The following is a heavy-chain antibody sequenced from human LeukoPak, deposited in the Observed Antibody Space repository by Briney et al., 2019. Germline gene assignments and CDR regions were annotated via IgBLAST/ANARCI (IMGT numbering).Heavy chain of an antibody. J-gene: IGHJ4*02. CDR3: ARDPAGAGIYYDY. Sequence: PGGSLRLSCAASGFTFSTYSMNWVRQAPGKGLEWVSYISSGGTTIYYADSVKGRFTISRDNAKNSLCLQMNSLRAEDTAVYYCARDPAGAGIYYDYWGQGTLVTVSS. D-gene: IGHD6-19*01. CDR1: GFTFSTYS. CDR2: ISSGGTTI. V-gene: IGHV3-48*01.